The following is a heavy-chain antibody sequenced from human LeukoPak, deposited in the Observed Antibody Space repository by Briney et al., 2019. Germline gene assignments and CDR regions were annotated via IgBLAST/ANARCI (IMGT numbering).Heavy chain of an antibody. Sequence: SETLCLTCTVSGGSINSGGYYWGWIRQHPGMGLEWVGFIHYSGTTYYNPSLKSRLTISVDTSKDQVSLKLSSVTAADTAVYYCARHGGSGSYYNCFDPWGQGTLVTVSS. CDR3: ARHGGSGSYYNCFDP. J-gene: IGHJ5*02. CDR1: GGSINSGGYY. CDR2: IHYSGTT. V-gene: IGHV4-31*03. D-gene: IGHD3-10*01.